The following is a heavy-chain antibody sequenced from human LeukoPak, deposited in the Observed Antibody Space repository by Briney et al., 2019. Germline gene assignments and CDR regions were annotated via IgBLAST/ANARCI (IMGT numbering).Heavy chain of an antibody. D-gene: IGHD5-12*01. V-gene: IGHV1-2*02. CDR2: INPNSGGT. J-gene: IGHJ6*03. CDR1: GYTFTDYY. CDR3: ARVDRVATISSTYYYYYYYMDV. Sequence: ASVKVSCKASGYTFTDYYMHWVRQAPGQGLEWMGWINPNSGGTNYAQKFQGRVTMTRDTSINTAYVELSRLRSDDTAVYYCARVDRVATISSTYYYYYYYMDVWGKGTTVTISS.